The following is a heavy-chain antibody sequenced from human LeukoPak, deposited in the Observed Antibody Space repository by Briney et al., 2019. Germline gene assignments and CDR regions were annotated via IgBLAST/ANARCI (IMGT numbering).Heavy chain of an antibody. Sequence: GASVKVSCKASGYTFTDYYMHWVRQAPGQGLEWMGWISAYNGNTNYAQKLQGRVTMTTDTSTSTAYMELRSLRSDDTAVYYCARDRGPAVAAAYWYFDLWGRGTLVTVSS. J-gene: IGHJ2*01. CDR1: GYTFTDYY. CDR2: ISAYNGNT. D-gene: IGHD6-19*01. CDR3: ARDRGPAVAAAYWYFDL. V-gene: IGHV1-18*04.